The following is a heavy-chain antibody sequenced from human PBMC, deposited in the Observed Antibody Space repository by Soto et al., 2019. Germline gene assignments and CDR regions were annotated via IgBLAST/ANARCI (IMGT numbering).Heavy chain of an antibody. D-gene: IGHD4-17*01. Sequence: VRQAPGQRLAWMGWINASNGNTKYSQKLQGIVTITRDPSASTDYMELSSLRAEDTAWYYCARGAEFMDYGDYGDAFDVWGQGTMVTVSS. J-gene: IGHJ3*01. V-gene: IGHV1-3*01. CDR3: ARGAEFMDYGDYGDAFDV. CDR2: INASNGNT.